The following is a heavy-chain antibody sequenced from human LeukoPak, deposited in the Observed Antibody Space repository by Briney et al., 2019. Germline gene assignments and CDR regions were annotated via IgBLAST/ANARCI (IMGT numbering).Heavy chain of an antibody. CDR2: IIPIFGTA. D-gene: IGHD2-21*02. Sequence: ASVKVSCKASGYTFTSYDINWVRQAPGQGLEWMGGIIPIFGTANYAQKFQGRVTITADESTSTAYMELSSLRSEDTAVYYCARSGGVVVTAQSYYGMDVWGQGTTVTVSS. CDR1: GYTFTSYD. J-gene: IGHJ6*02. CDR3: ARSGGVVVTAQSYYGMDV. V-gene: IGHV1-69*13.